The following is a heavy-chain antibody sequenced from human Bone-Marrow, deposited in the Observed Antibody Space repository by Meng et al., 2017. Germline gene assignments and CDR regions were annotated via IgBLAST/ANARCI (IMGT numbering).Heavy chain of an antibody. CDR1: GDSVSSNSAA. J-gene: IGHJ3*02. V-gene: IGHV6-1*01. D-gene: IGHD3-16*02. CDR2: TYYRSKWYN. Sequence: SQTLSLTCSISGDSVSSNSAALNWIRQSPSRGLEWLGRTYYRSKWYNTYAVAVKSRITIDPDTSKSQFSLQLNSVTPEYTSVYYCARDARGDDYVWGSYRRPLDAFDIWGQGTMVTVSS. CDR3: ARDARGDDYVWGSYRRPLDAFDI.